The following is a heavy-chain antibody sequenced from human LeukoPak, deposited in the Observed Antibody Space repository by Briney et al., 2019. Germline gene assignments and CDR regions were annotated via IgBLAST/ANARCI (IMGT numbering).Heavy chain of an antibody. J-gene: IGHJ5*02. CDR1: GDSVSSNSAA. CDR3: ARGADDSSGYYYGWFDP. CDR2: TYYRSKWYN. Sequence: SQTLSLTCAISGDSVSSNSAAWNWIRQSPSRGLGWLGRTYYRSKWYNDYAVSVKSRITINPDTSKNQFSLQLNSVTPEDTAVYYCARGADDSSGYYYGWFDPWGQGTLVTVSS. D-gene: IGHD3-22*01. V-gene: IGHV6-1*01.